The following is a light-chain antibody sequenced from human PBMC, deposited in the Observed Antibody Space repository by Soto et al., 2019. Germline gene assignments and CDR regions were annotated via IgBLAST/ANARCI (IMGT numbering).Light chain of an antibody. J-gene: IGLJ1*01. CDR2: DVT. V-gene: IGLV2-14*03. CDR3: SSYTTSNTRQIV. CDR1: SSDVGGYNY. Sequence: QSALTQPASVSGSPGQSITISCTGTSSDVGGYNYVSWYQHHPGKAPKLIIYDVTNRPSGVSNPFSGSKSDYTASLTISGLQSEDEADYYCSSYTTSNTRQIVFGTGTKVTVL.